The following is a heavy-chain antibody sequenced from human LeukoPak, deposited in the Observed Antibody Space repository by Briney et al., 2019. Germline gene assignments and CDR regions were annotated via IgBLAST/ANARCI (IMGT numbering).Heavy chain of an antibody. V-gene: IGHV3-74*01. D-gene: IGHD2-15*01. CDR1: GFTLSTFD. J-gene: IGHJ4*02. CDR2: ISGDGSTT. CDR3: AKDQDF. Sequence: GGSLRLSCAASGFTLSTFDMNWVRQAPGKVPMWVSRISGDGSTTNYADSVKGRFTISKDDADNTVYLQMTSLRDEDTAVYYCAKDQDFRGQGTLVTVSS.